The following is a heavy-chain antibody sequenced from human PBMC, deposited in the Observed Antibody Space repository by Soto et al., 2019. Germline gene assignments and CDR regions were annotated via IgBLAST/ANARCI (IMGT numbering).Heavy chain of an antibody. CDR3: VRDLDGSGSYYTDF. V-gene: IGHV1-18*01. CDR1: GYTFTTCG. J-gene: IGHJ4*02. Sequence: QDQLVQSGTEVKKPGASVKVSCKASGYTFTTCGISWVRQAPGQGLEWMGWISTYNGNTNYAQKLQGRVTMTTDTSTSTAYMELRSLRSDDTAVYYCVRDLDGSGSYYTDFWGQGTLVYVSS. CDR2: ISTYNGNT. D-gene: IGHD3-10*01.